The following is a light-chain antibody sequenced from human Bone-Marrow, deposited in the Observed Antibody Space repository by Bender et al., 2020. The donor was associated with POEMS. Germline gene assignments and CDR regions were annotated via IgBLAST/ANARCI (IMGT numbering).Light chain of an antibody. CDR1: SSDVGDHNY. Sequence: QSALTQPASVSGSPGQSITISCTGTSSDVGDHNYVSWYQQHPGKAPKVLIYDVSNRPSGVSNRFSGSKSGNTASLTISGLQPEDEANYYCCSYAGSFWVFGAGTQMTVL. V-gene: IGLV2-14*03. J-gene: IGLJ3*02. CDR3: CSYAGSFWV. CDR2: DVS.